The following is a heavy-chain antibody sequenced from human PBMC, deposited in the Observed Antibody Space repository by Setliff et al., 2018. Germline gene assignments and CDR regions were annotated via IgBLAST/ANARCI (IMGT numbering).Heavy chain of an antibody. Sequence: KVSCKASGYNLDDFGINWLRQAPGQGLEWMGWIRPYIGHTIYAQKFQGRVTMTTDAPTSTAYMELTSLRHDDTAVYYCARVVAHTHFYDRSDYYFDGLDIWGQGAKVTVSS. CDR2: IRPYIGHT. J-gene: IGHJ3*02. V-gene: IGHV1-18*01. CDR1: GYNLDDFG. CDR3: ARVVAHTHFYDRSDYYFDGLDI. D-gene: IGHD3-22*01.